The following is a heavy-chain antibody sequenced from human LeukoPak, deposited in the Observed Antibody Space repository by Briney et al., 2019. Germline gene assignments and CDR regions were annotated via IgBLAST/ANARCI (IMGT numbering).Heavy chain of an antibody. V-gene: IGHV1-18*01. Sequence: ASVKVSCKASGYTFTSYGISWVRQAPGQGLEWMGWISAYNGNTNYAQKLQGRVTMTTDTSTSTAYMELRSLRSDDTAVYYCARVTVGAIHWDHYGMDVWGQGTTVTVSS. J-gene: IGHJ6*02. CDR1: GYTFTSYG. CDR2: ISAYNGNT. D-gene: IGHD1-26*01. CDR3: ARVTVGAIHWDHYGMDV.